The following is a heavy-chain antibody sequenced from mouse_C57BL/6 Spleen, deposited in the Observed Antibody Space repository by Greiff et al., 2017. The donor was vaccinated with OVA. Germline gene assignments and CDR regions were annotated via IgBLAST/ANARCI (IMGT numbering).Heavy chain of an antibody. CDR1: GFTFSDYG. CDR2: ISSGSSTI. D-gene: IGHD1-1*01. J-gene: IGHJ4*01. V-gene: IGHV5-17*01. CDR3: ARITTVVATRGMDY. Sequence: EVKVVESGGGLVKPGGSLKLSCAASGFTFSDYGMHWVRQAPEKGLEWVAYISSGSSTIYYADTVKGRFTISRDNAKNTLFLQMTSLRSEDTAMYYCARITTVVATRGMDYWGQGTSVTVSS.